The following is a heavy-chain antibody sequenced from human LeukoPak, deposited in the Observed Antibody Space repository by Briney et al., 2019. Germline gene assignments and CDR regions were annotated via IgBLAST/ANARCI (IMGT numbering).Heavy chain of an antibody. J-gene: IGHJ5*02. CDR2: IYYSGST. Sequence: SETLSLTCTVSGGSISSSWYYWGCIRQPPGKGREWIVSIYYSGSTYFNPSLKSRVTISVDTSKNQFSLKLSSVTAADTAVYYCARLTYSSGWNNWFDPWGQGTLVTVSS. CDR1: GGSISSSWYY. V-gene: IGHV4-39*07. CDR3: ARLTYSSGWNNWFDP. D-gene: IGHD6-19*01.